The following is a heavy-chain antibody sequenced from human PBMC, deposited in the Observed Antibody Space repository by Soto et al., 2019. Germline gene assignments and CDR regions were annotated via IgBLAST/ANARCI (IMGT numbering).Heavy chain of an antibody. CDR1: GYTFTSYG. Sequence: PSVKVSCKASGYTFTSYGISWVRQAPGQGLEWMGWISAYNGNTNYAQKLQGRVTMTTDTSTSTAYMELRSLRSDDTAVYYCARDGGYSGYDPRGGPWGQGTLVTVSS. CDR2: ISAYNGNT. CDR3: ARDGGYSGYDPRGGP. J-gene: IGHJ5*02. D-gene: IGHD5-12*01. V-gene: IGHV1-18*01.